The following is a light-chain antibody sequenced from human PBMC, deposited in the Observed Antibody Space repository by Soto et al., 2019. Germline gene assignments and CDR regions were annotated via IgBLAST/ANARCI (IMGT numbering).Light chain of an antibody. J-gene: IGLJ2*01. CDR1: SGDVGSYNL. CDR3: CSYATGHVL. V-gene: IGLV2-23*01. CDR2: EGS. Sequence: QSALTQPASVSGSPGQSITISCTGTSGDVGSYNLVSWYQQHPGKAPKLMIFEGSKRPSGVSSRFSGSRSGNTASLTISGLQAEDEADCYCCSYATGHVLFGGGTKVTVL.